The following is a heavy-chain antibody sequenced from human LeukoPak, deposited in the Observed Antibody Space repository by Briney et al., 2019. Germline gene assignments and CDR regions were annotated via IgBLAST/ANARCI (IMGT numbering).Heavy chain of an antibody. D-gene: IGHD6-19*01. Sequence: SETLSLTCAVYGGSFSGYYWSWIRQPPGKGLEWIGEINRRGSTNYNPSLKSRVTISLDTSKNQFSLRLPSVTAADTAVYYCARGRSSGLFDYWGQGTLVTVSS. V-gene: IGHV4-34*01. J-gene: IGHJ4*02. CDR2: INRRGST. CDR3: ARGRSSGLFDY. CDR1: GGSFSGYY.